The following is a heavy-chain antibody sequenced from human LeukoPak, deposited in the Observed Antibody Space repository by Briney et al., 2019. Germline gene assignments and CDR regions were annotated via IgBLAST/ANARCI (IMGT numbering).Heavy chain of an antibody. V-gene: IGHV1-69*02. CDR1: GGIFSSYT. D-gene: IGHD3/OR15-3a*01. J-gene: IGHJ6*03. CDR2: IIPILGIA. CDR3: VMIFGPPNRYYYYYMDV. Sequence: SVKVSCKASGGIFSSYTISWVRQAPGQGLEWMGTIIPILGIANYAQKFQGRVTITADKSTSTAYMELSSLTSEDTAVYYCVMIFGPPNRYYYYYMDVWGKGTTVTVSS.